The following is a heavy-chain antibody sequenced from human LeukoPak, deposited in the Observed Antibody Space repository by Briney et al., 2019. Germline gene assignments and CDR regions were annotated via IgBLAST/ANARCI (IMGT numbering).Heavy chain of an antibody. J-gene: IGHJ4*02. CDR2: IYYSGST. CDR1: GGSISSYH. Sequence: SETLSLTCTVSGGSISSYHWSWIRQPPGKGLEWIGYIYYSGSTNYNPSLKSRVTISVDTSKNQFSLKLSSVTAADTAVYYCARPQFYDYVWGSYQVWGQGTLVTVSS. CDR3: ARPQFYDYVWGSYQV. V-gene: IGHV4-59*08. D-gene: IGHD3-16*02.